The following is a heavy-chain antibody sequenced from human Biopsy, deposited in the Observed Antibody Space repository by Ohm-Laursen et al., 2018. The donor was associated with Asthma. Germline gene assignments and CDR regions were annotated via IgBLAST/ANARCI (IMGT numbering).Heavy chain of an antibody. CDR1: GDSISSYH. D-gene: IGHD4-23*01. J-gene: IGHJ1*01. CDR2: VFYGGAT. Sequence: SETLSLTSTASGDSISSYHSSWIRQPPGQGLEWTGYVFYGGATNYNPSLKSRVTISVDTSKNQFFLRLSSVTAADTAVYYCARGVVYGGDSYAEYFQHWGQGTLVTVSS. CDR3: ARGVVYGGDSYAEYFQH. V-gene: IGHV4-59*01.